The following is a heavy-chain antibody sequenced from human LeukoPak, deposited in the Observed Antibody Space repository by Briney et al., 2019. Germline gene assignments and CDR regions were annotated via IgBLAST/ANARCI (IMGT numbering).Heavy chain of an antibody. Sequence: GGSLRLSCAASGFTFSSYAMHWVRQAPGEGLGWVSYISSSGSFIYYADSVKGRFTISRDNAKNSLYLQMNSLRAEDTAVYYCAREPHYDSSGYINWFDPWGQGTLVTVSS. J-gene: IGHJ5*02. CDR1: GFTFSSYA. CDR2: ISSSGSFI. V-gene: IGHV3-21*05. D-gene: IGHD3-22*01. CDR3: AREPHYDSSGYINWFDP.